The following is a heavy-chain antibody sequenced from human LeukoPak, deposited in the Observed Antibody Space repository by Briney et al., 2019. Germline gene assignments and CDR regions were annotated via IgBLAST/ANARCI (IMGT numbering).Heavy chain of an antibody. D-gene: IGHD3-22*01. CDR1: GFTFSSYG. Sequence: GRSLRPSCAASGFTFSSYGMHWVRQAPGKGLEWVAVISYDGSNKYYADSVKGRFTISRDNSKNTLYLQMNSLRAEDTAVYYCAKDMYYYDSSGYYHQRKYYFDYWGQGTLVTVSS. J-gene: IGHJ4*02. CDR2: ISYDGSNK. CDR3: AKDMYYYDSSGYYHQRKYYFDY. V-gene: IGHV3-30*18.